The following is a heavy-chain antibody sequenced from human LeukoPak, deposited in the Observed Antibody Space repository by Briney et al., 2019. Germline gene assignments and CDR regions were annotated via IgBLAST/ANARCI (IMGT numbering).Heavy chain of an antibody. V-gene: IGHV1-2*02. Sequence: GASVKVSCKASGYTFTGYYMHWVRQAPGQGLEWMGWINPNSGGANYAQKFQGRVTMTRDTSISTAYMELSRLRSDDTAVYYCASGPDYSNYYFDYWGQGTLVTVSS. J-gene: IGHJ4*02. CDR3: ASGPDYSNYYFDY. CDR2: INPNSGGA. CDR1: GYTFTGYY. D-gene: IGHD4-4*01.